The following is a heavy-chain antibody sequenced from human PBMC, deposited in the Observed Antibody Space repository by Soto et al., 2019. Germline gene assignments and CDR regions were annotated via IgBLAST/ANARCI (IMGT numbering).Heavy chain of an antibody. D-gene: IGHD3-22*01. V-gene: IGHV3-23*01. CDR1: GFTFSSYA. J-gene: IGHJ4*02. CDR2: ISGSGGST. CDR3: AKPPHHYYHSSGYYWSFDY. Sequence: GGSLRLSCAASGFTFSSYAMSWVRQAPGKGLEWVSAISGSGGSTYYADSVKGRFTISRDNSKNTPYLQMNSLRAEDTAVYYCAKPPHHYYHSSGYYWSFDYWGQGTLVTVSS.